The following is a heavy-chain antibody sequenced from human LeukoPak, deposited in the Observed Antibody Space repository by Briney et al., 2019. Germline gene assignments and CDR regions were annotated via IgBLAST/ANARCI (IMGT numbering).Heavy chain of an antibody. D-gene: IGHD3-10*02. CDR2: SSGSGGST. V-gene: IGHV3-23*01. CDR3: ARDPNVLGITPYYFDF. Sequence: GGTLRLSCAASGFTFSSYDMSWVRQAPGKGLEWVSVSSGSGGSTYYADSVKGRFTISRDNAKNSLFLKTDTLRGDDTGIYYCARDPNVLGITPYYFDFWGQGTLVTVSS. CDR1: GFTFSSYD. J-gene: IGHJ4*02.